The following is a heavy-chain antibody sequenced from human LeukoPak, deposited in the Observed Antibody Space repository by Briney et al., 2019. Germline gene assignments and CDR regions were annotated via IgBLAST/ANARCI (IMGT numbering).Heavy chain of an antibody. CDR2: ISVSGGST. CDR3: AKSVSAVVVAVLTESYYYYYMDV. V-gene: IGHV3-23*01. CDR1: GFTFSSYA. J-gene: IGHJ6*03. D-gene: IGHD2-15*01. Sequence: PGGSLRLSCAASGFTFSSYAMSWVRQAPGNGLEWVSAISVSGGSTYYADSVKGRFTISRDNSKNTLYLQMNSLRAEDTAVYYCAKSVSAVVVAVLTESYYYYYMDVWGKGTTVTVSS.